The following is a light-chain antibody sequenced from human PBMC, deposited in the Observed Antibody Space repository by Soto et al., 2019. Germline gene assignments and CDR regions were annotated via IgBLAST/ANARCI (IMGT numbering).Light chain of an antibody. CDR3: CSYTSTTSFV. CDR2: DVS. Sequence: QSALTQPASVSGSPGQSITISCTGTSNDVGGYNYVSWFQQHPGKAPKFMLYDVSHRSSGVSNRFSGSKSGNTASLTISGLQAEDEADYYCCSYTSTTSFVFGTGTKLTVL. V-gene: IGLV2-14*01. CDR1: SNDVGGYNY. J-gene: IGLJ1*01.